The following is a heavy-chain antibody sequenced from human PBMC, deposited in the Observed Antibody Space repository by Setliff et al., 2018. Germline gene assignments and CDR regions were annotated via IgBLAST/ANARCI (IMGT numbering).Heavy chain of an antibody. J-gene: IGHJ4*02. Sequence: NPSETLSLTCAVSGYSISSGYYWGWIRQPPGKGLEWIGSIHHRGSTYYNPSLKSRVTTLVDTSKNHFSLKLSSVTAADTAVYYCAGQTGEQLVDYWGQGTLVTVSS. CDR2: IHHRGST. CDR3: AGQTGEQLVDY. CDR1: GYSISSGYY. V-gene: IGHV4-38-2*01. D-gene: IGHD6-6*01.